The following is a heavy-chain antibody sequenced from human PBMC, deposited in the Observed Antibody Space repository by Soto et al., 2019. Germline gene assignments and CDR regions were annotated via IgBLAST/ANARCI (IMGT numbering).Heavy chain of an antibody. J-gene: IGHJ6*03. V-gene: IGHV4-34*01. CDR3: ARGGVYNDYYYYYYTDG. Sequence: SETLSPTCGRYGGPFSGSYWSWIRQPPGAGLEWMGGIDHSGNTNYNPSLKSLVIFSVDTSKNQFSLKLSSVTAADTAVYYCARGGVYNDYYYYYYTDGWGKGTTVT. CDR1: GGPFSGSY. CDR2: IDHSGNT. D-gene: IGHD1-20*01.